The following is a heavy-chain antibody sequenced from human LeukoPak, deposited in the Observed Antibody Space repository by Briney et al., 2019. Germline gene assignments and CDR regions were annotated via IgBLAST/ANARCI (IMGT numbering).Heavy chain of an antibody. D-gene: IGHD2-15*01. CDR3: ARGGCGGGGSCHSTSYYYYYYYMDV. J-gene: IGHJ6*03. CDR1: GFTFSSYS. Sequence: PGGSLRLSCAASGFTFSSYSMNWVRQAPGKGLEWVSSISSSSSYIYYADSVKGRFTISRDNAKNSLYLQMNSLRAEDTAVYYCARGGCGGGGSCHSTSYYYYYYYMDVWGKGTTVTVSS. CDR2: ISSSSSYI. V-gene: IGHV3-21*01.